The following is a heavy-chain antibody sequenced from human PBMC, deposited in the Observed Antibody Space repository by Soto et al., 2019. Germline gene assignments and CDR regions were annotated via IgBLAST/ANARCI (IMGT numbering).Heavy chain of an antibody. CDR2: INAGNGNT. J-gene: IGHJ4*02. Sequence: ASVKVSCKASGYTITNYAMHWVRQAPGQRLEWMGWINAGNGNTKYSQKFQGRVTITRDTSASTAYMELSSLTSEDTAVYYCATVRPLLYEYCVGDCLVNLPNYWGQGTLVT. V-gene: IGHV1-3*01. CDR1: GYTITNYA. D-gene: IGHD2-21*02. CDR3: ATVRPLLYEYCVGDCLVNLPNY.